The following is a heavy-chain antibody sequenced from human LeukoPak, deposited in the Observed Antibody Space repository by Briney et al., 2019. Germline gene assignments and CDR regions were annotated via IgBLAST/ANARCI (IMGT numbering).Heavy chain of an antibody. J-gene: IGHJ3*02. D-gene: IGHD3-10*01. V-gene: IGHV3-7*03. CDR2: IKQDGNEK. Sequence: GGSLRLSCAASGFRFNTYWMSWVRQAPGKGLEWVANIKQDGNEKYYADSVKGRFTISRDNAKNSLYLQMNSLRAEDTALYYCAKDVGITMVRGPGRAFDIWGQGTMVTVSS. CDR1: GFRFNTYW. CDR3: AKDVGITMVRGPGRAFDI.